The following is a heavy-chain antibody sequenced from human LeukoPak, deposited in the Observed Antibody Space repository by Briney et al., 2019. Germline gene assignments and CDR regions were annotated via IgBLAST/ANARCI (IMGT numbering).Heavy chain of an antibody. CDR2: IDSDGTTT. V-gene: IGHV3-74*03. D-gene: IGHD3-22*01. CDR3: AGLGDASGYYLLHS. CDR1: GFIFSGFW. Sequence: GGSLRLSCAASGFIFSGFWMRWVRQAPGKGLVWVSRIDSDGTTTTYADSVKGRFTISRDNAKNTLYLQMNSLRAEDTAVYYCAGLGDASGYYLLHSWGPGTLVTVSS. J-gene: IGHJ5*01.